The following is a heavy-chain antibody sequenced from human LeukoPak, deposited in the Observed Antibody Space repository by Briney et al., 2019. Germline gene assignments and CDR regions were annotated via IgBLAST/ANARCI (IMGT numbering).Heavy chain of an antibody. V-gene: IGHV1-69*05. D-gene: IGHD3-3*01. CDR1: GYTFTGFY. Sequence: SVKVSCKASGYTFTGFYMHWVRQAPGQGLEWMGGIIPIFGTANYAQKFQGRVTITTDESASTAYMELSSLRSEDTAVYYCARASGVRFLEWLFHFDYWGQGTLVTVSS. J-gene: IGHJ4*02. CDR2: IIPIFGTA. CDR3: ARASGVRFLEWLFHFDY.